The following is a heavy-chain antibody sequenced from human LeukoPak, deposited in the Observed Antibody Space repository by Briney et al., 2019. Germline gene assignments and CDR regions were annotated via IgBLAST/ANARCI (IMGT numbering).Heavy chain of an antibody. CDR1: GFTFTSYA. D-gene: IGHD5-12*01. V-gene: IGHV3-23*01. Sequence: PGGSRRLSCAASGFTFTSYAMSWVRQAPGKGLEWVSTLSASGGSTYYADFVKGRFTISRDNSKNTVYLQMNNLRAEDTAVYYCAKIKWPHFDYWGQGTLVTVSS. CDR3: AKIKWPHFDY. CDR2: LSASGGST. J-gene: IGHJ4*02.